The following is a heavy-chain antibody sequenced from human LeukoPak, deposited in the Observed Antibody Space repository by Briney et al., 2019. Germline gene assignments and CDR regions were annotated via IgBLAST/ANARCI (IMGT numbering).Heavy chain of an antibody. D-gene: IGHD3-3*01. J-gene: IGHJ5*02. CDR2: IIPIFGTA. V-gene: IGHV1-69*06. CDR1: GGTFSSYA. CDR3: ATLGAGSYNFWSGYFGWNDAYDDWFDP. Sequence: GASVKVSCKASGGTFSSYAISWVRQAPGQGLEWMGGIIPIFGTANYAQKFQGRVTITADKSTSTAYMELSSLRSEDTAVYYCATLGAGSYNFWSGYFGWNDAYDDWFDPWGQGTLATVSS.